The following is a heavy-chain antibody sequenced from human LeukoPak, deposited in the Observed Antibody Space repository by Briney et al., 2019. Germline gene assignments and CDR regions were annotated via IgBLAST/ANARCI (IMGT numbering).Heavy chain of an antibody. V-gene: IGHV3-23*01. CDR2: ISVSGNT. J-gene: IGHJ6*03. CDR3: AKADYYYYMDV. Sequence: GGSLRLSCAASGFTLSSYAMSWVRQGPGKGLEWVSAISVSGNTYHADSVKGRFTISRDNSKNTLYLQMDSLRAEDTAVYYCAKADYYYYMDVWGKGTTVTVSS. CDR1: GFTLSSYA.